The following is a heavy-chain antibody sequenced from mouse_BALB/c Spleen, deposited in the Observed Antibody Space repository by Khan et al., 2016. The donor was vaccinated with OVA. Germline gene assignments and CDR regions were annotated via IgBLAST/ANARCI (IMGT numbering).Heavy chain of an antibody. D-gene: IGHD1-1*01. Sequence: QVQLKQSGPELVKPGTSVKMSYKASGYTFTDYVISWVKQRTGQGLEWIGEIYPGSGSTYYNGKFKVKATLTADKSSNTAYMQLSSLTSEDSAVYFCARSYDGAWFAYWGQGTLVTVSA. CDR2: IYPGSGST. V-gene: IGHV1-77*01. CDR1: GYTFTDYV. CDR3: ARSYDGAWFAY. J-gene: IGHJ3*01.